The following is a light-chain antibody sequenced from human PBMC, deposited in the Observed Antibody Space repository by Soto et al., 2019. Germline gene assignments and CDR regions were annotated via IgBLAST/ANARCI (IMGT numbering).Light chain of an antibody. V-gene: IGLV1-47*01. J-gene: IGLJ2*01. CDR1: SSNIGSNF. CDR3: AAWDDSLSGPV. Sequence: QLVLTQPPSASGIPGQRVTISCSGSSSNIGSNFVYWYQQLSGTAPKLLFYKNNQRPPGVPDRFSASKSGTSASLAISGLRSEDEADYYCAAWDDSLSGPVFGGGTKLTVL. CDR2: KNN.